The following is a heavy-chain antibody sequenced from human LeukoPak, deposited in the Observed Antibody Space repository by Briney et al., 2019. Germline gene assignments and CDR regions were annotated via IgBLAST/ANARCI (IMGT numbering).Heavy chain of an antibody. J-gene: IGHJ6*02. CDR3: AKDRLGLPAAIHYYGMDV. D-gene: IGHD2-2*01. V-gene: IGHV4-4*07. CDR2: IHSDGST. CDR1: GDSISSYY. Sequence: SETLSFTCTVSGDSISSYYYSWIRQPAGKGLEWIGRIHSDGSTHYNPSLKSRVTMSVDTSKNQLSLNLTSVTAADTAVYFCAKDRLGLPAAIHYYGMDVWGQGTTVTVSS.